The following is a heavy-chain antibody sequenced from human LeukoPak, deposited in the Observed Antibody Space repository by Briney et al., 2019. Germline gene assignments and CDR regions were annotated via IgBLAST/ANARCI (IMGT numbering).Heavy chain of an antibody. CDR3: AKVPGRWFVDY. J-gene: IGHJ4*02. CDR1: GFTFSNYA. CDR2: ISVSGGST. D-gene: IGHD3-10*01. V-gene: IGHV3-23*01. Sequence: GGSLRLSCAASGFTFSNYAMSWVRQAPGEGLEWVSSISVSGGSTFYADSVKGRFTISRDNSKNTLYLQMNSLRAEDTAVYYCAKVPGRWFVDYWGQGTLVTVSS.